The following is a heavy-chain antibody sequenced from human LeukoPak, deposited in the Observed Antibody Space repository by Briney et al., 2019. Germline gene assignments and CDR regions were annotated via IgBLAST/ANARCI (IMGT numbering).Heavy chain of an antibody. J-gene: IGHJ4*02. D-gene: IGHD3-16*02. V-gene: IGHV1-18*01. CDR3: ASRRSYRDFVY. Sequence: ASVKVSCKASGYTFTSYGISWVRQAPGQGLEWMGWISAYNGNTNYAQKLQGRVSMTTDTSTSTAYMELRSLRSDDTAVYYCASRRSYRDFVYWGQGTLVTVSS. CDR2: ISAYNGNT. CDR1: GYTFTSYG.